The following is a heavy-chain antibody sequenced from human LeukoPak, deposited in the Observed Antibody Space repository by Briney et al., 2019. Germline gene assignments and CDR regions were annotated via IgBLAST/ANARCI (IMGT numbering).Heavy chain of an antibody. D-gene: IGHD1-1*01. CDR2: IIPIFGTA. Sequence: ASVNVSCKASGGTFRNYALSWVRQAPGQGLEWMGGIIPIFGTANYTQKFQGRVAITADESTSTAYMELSSLRSEDTAVYYCARGKTGIQSPYDYYMDVWGKGTKVTASS. J-gene: IGHJ6*03. CDR3: ARGKTGIQSPYDYYMDV. V-gene: IGHV1-69*13. CDR1: GGTFRNYA.